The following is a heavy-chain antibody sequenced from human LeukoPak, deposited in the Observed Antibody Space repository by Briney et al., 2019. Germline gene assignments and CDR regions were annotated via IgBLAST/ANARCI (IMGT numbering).Heavy chain of an antibody. CDR2: IYYSGST. D-gene: IGHD3-10*01. CDR1: GGSISSSSYS. CDR3: AAYGVMDAFDI. V-gene: IGHV4-39*01. Sequence: PSETLSLTCTVSGGSISSSSYSWGWIRQPPGKGLEWIGSIYYSGSTYYNPSLKSRVTISVDTSKNQFSLKLSSVTAADTAVYYCAAYGVMDAFDIWGQGTMVTVSS. J-gene: IGHJ3*02.